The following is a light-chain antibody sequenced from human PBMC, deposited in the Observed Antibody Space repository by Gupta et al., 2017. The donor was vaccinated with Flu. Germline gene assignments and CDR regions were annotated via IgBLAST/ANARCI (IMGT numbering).Light chain of an antibody. V-gene: IGLV2-23*01. CDR3: ASNKGSLG. Sequence: QSITISGTGTGSGVDNYNLGSSPKQHPGKAPKLINYQGSKGPSGVSHRFSASKSGDTASLTISGLQAEDEYYYYCASNKGSLGFGGGTKVTVL. CDR2: QGS. J-gene: IGLJ2*01. CDR1: GSGVDNYNL.